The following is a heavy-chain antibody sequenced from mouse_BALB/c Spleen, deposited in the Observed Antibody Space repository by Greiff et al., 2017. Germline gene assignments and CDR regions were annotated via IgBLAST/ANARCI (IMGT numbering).Heavy chain of an antibody. J-gene: IGHJ3*02. Sequence: DVQLVESGGGLVQPGGSRKLSCAASGFTFSSFGMHWVRQAPEKGLEWVAYISSGSSTIYYADTVKGRFTISRDNPKNTLFLQMTSLRSEDTAMYYCARDYYGSSGSWGQGTLVTVSA. D-gene: IGHD1-1*01. CDR3: ARDYYGSSGS. CDR1: GFTFSSFG. V-gene: IGHV5-17*02. CDR2: ISSGSSTI.